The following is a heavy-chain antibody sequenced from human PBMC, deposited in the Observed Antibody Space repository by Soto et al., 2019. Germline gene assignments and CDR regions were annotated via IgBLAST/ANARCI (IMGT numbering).Heavy chain of an antibody. CDR1: GFTFSRDS. CDR2: MSSGGSTI. Sequence: GGSLRLSCAASGFTFSRDSMNWVRQAPGKGLEWVSYMSSGGSTIYYADSVKGRFTISRDNAKNSLYLQMNSLRAEDTAVYYCARDLAEYYYYGMDVWGQGTTDTVS. J-gene: IGHJ6*02. CDR3: ARDLAEYYYYGMDV. V-gene: IGHV3-48*01.